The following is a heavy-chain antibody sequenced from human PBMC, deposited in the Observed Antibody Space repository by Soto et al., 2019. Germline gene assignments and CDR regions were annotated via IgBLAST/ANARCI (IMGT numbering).Heavy chain of an antibody. CDR2: ISSNGGST. CDR3: ARRGYSGYEIDY. J-gene: IGHJ4*02. CDR1: GFTFSSYA. V-gene: IGHV3-64*01. D-gene: IGHD5-12*01. Sequence: EVQLVESGGGLVQPGGSLRLSCAASGFTFSSYAMHWVRQAPGKGLEYVSDISSNGGSTYYANSVKGRFTISRDNSKDTLYLQMGSLRAEDMAVYDCARRGYSGYEIDYWGQGTLVTVSS.